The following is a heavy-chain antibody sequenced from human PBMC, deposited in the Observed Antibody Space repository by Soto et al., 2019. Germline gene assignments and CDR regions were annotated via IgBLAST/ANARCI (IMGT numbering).Heavy chain of an antibody. Sequence: SETLSLTCNVSGGSISNDHWSWIRQPPGKGLEWIGYISNSGSTNYNPSLESRVTISVDTSKNQISLNLTSVTAADTAIYYCAATPRFWGQGILVTVSS. CDR2: ISNSGST. V-gene: IGHV4-59*01. CDR1: GGSISNDH. D-gene: IGHD1-26*01. J-gene: IGHJ4*02. CDR3: AATPRF.